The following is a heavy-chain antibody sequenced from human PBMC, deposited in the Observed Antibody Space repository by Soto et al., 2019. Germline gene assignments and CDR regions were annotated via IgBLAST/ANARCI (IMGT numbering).Heavy chain of an antibody. V-gene: IGHV3-7*01. J-gene: IGHJ4*02. CDR1: GFSFDIYW. Sequence: EVQLVESGGGLVQPGGSLRLSCAASGFSFDIYWMSWVRQAPGKGLEWVANIKQDGSEKYYVDSVKGRFTITRDNAKKSMSLQMNRLRAEDTAVYYWARGPDGYFGSGSFFDHWGPGTLVTVSP. CDR3: ARGPDGYFGSGSFFDH. CDR2: IKQDGSEK. D-gene: IGHD3-10*01.